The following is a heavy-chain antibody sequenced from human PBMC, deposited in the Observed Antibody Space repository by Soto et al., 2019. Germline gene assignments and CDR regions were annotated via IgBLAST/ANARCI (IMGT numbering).Heavy chain of an antibody. J-gene: IGHJ5*02. CDR1: GFNFSGSA. CDR3: TRQFDP. Sequence: PGGSLRLSCAASGFNFSGSAIHWVRQASGKGLEWVGRIRSKYRYYATAYAASVKGRFTISRDDSKNTTYLQMNSLKVEDTAMYYCTRQFDPWGQGTLVTVSS. V-gene: IGHV3-73*01. CDR2: IRSKYRYYAT.